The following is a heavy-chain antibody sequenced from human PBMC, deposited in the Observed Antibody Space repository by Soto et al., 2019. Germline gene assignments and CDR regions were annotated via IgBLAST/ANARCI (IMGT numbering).Heavy chain of an antibody. CDR3: PIGCDYDNSWGKLSHYGLDV. V-gene: IGHV1-18*01. D-gene: IGHD3-16*01. CDR2: ISPYNDYT. CDR1: GYTFIRYG. J-gene: IGHJ6*01. Sequence: QVQLAQSANEVKKPGASVRVSCKAAGYTFIRYGIAWVRQAPGQGLEWMGWISPYNDYTVYAQKFQGRVSMTADTSTRTVYMNLRGLKSDDTAVYYCPIGCDYDNSWGKLSHYGLDVW.